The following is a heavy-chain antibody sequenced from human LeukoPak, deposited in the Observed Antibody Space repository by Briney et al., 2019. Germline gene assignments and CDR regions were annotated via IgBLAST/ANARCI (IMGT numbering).Heavy chain of an antibody. J-gene: IGHJ4*02. CDR1: GLTFRNYA. D-gene: IGHD5-12*01. CDR2: INSDGSTT. CDR3: AKIPSATENFDY. V-gene: IGHV3-74*01. Sequence: GGSLRLSCAASGLTFRNYAMSWVRQAPGKGLIWVSRINSDGSTTTYADSVKGRFTISRDNAKNTLYLQMDSLRAEDTAIYYCAKIPSATENFDYWGQGTLVMVSS.